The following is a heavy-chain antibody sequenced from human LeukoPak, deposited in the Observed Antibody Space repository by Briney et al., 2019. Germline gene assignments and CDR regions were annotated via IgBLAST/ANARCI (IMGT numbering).Heavy chain of an antibody. V-gene: IGHV3-30*02. J-gene: IGHJ4*02. D-gene: IGHD2-2*01. Sequence: PGGSLTLSCAASGFTFSSYGMHWVRQAPGKGLEWVAFIRYDGSNKYYADSVKGRFTISRDNSKNTLYLQMNSLRAEDTAVYYCAKDSANIVVVPAASFEDYWGQGTLVTVSS. CDR1: GFTFSSYG. CDR2: IRYDGSNK. CDR3: AKDSANIVVVPAASFEDY.